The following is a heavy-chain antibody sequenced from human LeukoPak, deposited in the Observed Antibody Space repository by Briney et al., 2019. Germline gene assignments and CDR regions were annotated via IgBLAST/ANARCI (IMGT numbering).Heavy chain of an antibody. CDR3: AKCKDSGGSRFKYFDY. Sequence: GGSLRLSCAASGFTFSSYAMTWVRQVPGKGLEWVSAISTGGGNTYYADSVQGRFTVPRDDSKNTLYLQMNSLRAEDTAVYYCAKCKDSGGSRFKYFDYWGQGTLVTVSS. CDR2: ISTGGGNT. V-gene: IGHV3-23*01. J-gene: IGHJ4*02. D-gene: IGHD3-22*01. CDR1: GFTFSSYA.